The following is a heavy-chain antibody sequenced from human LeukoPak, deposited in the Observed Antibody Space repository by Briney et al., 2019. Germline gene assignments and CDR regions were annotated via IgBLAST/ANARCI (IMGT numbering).Heavy chain of an antibody. J-gene: IGHJ4*02. D-gene: IGHD3-22*01. CDR1: GGSISSGGYY. CDR2: IYYSGST. Sequence: TLSLICTVSGGSISSGGYYWSWIRQHPGKGLEWIGYIYYSGSTYYNPSLKSRVTISVDTSKNQFSLKLSSVTAADTAVYYCARGVDYYDSSGYQRVLDYWGQGTLVTVSS. V-gene: IGHV4-31*03. CDR3: ARGVDYYDSSGYQRVLDY.